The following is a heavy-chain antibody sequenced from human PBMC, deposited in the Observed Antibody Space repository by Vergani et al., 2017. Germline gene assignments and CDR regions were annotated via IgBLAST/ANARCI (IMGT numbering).Heavy chain of an antibody. J-gene: IGHJ4*02. D-gene: IGHD1-26*01. V-gene: IGHV3-33*01. CDR3: ARDTGIVGEGDIDY. CDR2: IWYDGSNK. CDR1: GFTFSSYG. Sequence: QVQLVESGGGVVQPGRCLRLSCAASGFTFSSYGMHWVRQALGKGLEWVAVIWYDGSNKYYADSVKGRFTISRDNSKNTLYLQMNSLRAEDTAVYYCARDTGIVGEGDIDYWGQGTLVTVSS.